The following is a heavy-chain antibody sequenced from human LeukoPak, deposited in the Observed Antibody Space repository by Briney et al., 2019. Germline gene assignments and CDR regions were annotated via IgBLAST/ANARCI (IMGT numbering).Heavy chain of an antibody. CDR1: GFTFSSYS. CDR2: ISSSSSYI. J-gene: IGHJ5*02. V-gene: IGHV3-21*01. CDR3: ARDLRGSPDR. D-gene: IGHD3-16*01. Sequence: PGGSLRLSCAASGFTFSSYSMNWARQAPGKGLEWVSSISSSSSYIYYADSVKGRFTISRDNAKNSLYLQMNSLRGEDTAVYYCARDLRGSPDRWGQGTLVTVSS.